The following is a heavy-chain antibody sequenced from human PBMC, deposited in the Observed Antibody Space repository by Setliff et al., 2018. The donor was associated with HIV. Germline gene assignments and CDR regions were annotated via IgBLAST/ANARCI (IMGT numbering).Heavy chain of an antibody. D-gene: IGHD3-22*01. CDR2: IYHSGST. CDR1: GSSISNAYY. Sequence: SETLSLTCAVSGSSISNAYYWGWIRQPPGKGLEWIGSIYHSGSTYYNPSLKSRVTISVDTSKNQFSLKLSSLTAADTAVYYCARGTPHYYDSRYLQHWGQGTQVTVSS. V-gene: IGHV4-38-2*01. J-gene: IGHJ1*01. CDR3: ARGTPHYYDSRYLQH.